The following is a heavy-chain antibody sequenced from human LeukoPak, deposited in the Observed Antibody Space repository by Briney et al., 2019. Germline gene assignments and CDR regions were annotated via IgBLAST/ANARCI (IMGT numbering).Heavy chain of an antibody. CDR1: GFTVSSNY. CDR2: IYSGGST. CDR3: ARDVDYGSGSYYKPNMPWFDP. V-gene: IGHV3-66*01. J-gene: IGHJ5*02. Sequence: QAGGSLRLSCAASGFTVSSNYMSWVRQAPGKGLEWVSVIYSGGSTYYADSVKGRFTISRDNSKNTLYLQMNSLRAEDTAVYYCARDVDYGSGSYYKPNMPWFDPWGQGTLVTVSS. D-gene: IGHD3-10*01.